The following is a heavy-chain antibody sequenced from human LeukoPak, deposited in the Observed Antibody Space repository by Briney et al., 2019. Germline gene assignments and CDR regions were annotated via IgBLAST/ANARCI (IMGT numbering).Heavy chain of an antibody. J-gene: IGHJ5*01. D-gene: IGHD2-2*01. V-gene: IGHV3-30*04. CDR3: AKVGLPDALINWIDS. Sequence: AGGSLRLSCAASGFTFSSYAMHWVRHAPGKGLTWVAGMSKDGATIRYEVSVEGRFTISRDNSKNTVYLQMNSLRAEDTAVYYCAKVGLPDALINWIDSWGQGTLVTVSS. CDR2: MSKDGATI. CDR1: GFTFSSYA.